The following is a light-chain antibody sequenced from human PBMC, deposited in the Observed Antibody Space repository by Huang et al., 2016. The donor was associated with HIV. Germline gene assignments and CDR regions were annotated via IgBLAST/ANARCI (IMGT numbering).Light chain of an antibody. Sequence: EIVMTQSPATLSVSPGERATLSCRASQCVSSSLAWYQQEPGQAPMLLIYGASTRATGIPARFSGSGAGTEFTLTISSLQSEDFAVYYCQQYSNWPLTFGGGTKVEIK. V-gene: IGKV3-15*01. CDR1: QCVSSS. CDR2: GAS. CDR3: QQYSNWPLT. J-gene: IGKJ4*01.